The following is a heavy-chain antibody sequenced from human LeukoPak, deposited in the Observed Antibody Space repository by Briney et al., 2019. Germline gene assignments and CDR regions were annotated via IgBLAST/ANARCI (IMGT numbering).Heavy chain of an antibody. CDR2: IRYDGSNK. V-gene: IGHV3-30*02. CDR1: GFTFSSYG. CDR3: ATDANSGLYGGSN. J-gene: IGHJ4*02. D-gene: IGHD6-19*01. Sequence: PGGSLRLSCAASGFTFSSYGMHWVRQAPGKGLEWVAFIRYDGSNKYYADSVKGRFTISRDNSKNTLYLQMNSMRAEENGVYACATDANSGLYGGSNWGQGPLVTVSS.